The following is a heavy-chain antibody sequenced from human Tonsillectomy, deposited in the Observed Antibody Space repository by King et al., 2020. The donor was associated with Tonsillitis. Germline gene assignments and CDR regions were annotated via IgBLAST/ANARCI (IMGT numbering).Heavy chain of an antibody. CDR1: GGSISGNGDY. J-gene: IGHJ5*01. CDR2: VYEDGTT. V-gene: IGHV4-39*07. CDR3: AVQEADFFSFGSTSYYKPRDWCDS. Sequence: LQLQESGPGLVKPSETLSLTCNVSGGSISGNGDYWGWIRPSPGNGLGWIGSVYEDGTTYFSPSLKSRVTLSIDTSQSRFFLTLNSMTAADTVVYYGAVQEADFFSFGSTSYYKPRDWCDSWGQGTLVIVS. D-gene: IGHD3-10*01.